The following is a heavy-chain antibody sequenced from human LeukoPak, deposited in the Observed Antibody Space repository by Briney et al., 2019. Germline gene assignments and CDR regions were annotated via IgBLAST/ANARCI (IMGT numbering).Heavy chain of an antibody. CDR1: GGSISSDY. D-gene: IGHD3-10*01. V-gene: IGHV4-59*08. Sequence: SETLSLTCTVSGGSISSDYWQWIRQPPGKGLEWIGYIYNSGSNNYNPSLKSRVTISVDTSKNQFSLKLTSVTAGDTAVYYCATRGSWGQGTLVTVSS. CDR2: IYNSGSN. J-gene: IGHJ5*02. CDR3: ATRGS.